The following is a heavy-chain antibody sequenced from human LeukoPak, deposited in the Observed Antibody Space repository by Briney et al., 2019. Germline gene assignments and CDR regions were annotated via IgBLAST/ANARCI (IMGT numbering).Heavy chain of an antibody. CDR1: GFTFSSYA. Sequence: GRSLRLSCAASGFTFSSYAMHWVRQAPGKGLEWVAVISYDGSNKYYADSVKGRFTISRDNSKNTLYLQMNSLRAEDTAVYYCARDAGTLDIVVVPAAKGIDYWGQGTLVTVSS. CDR3: ARDAGTLDIVVVPAAKGIDY. J-gene: IGHJ4*02. CDR2: ISYDGSNK. D-gene: IGHD2-2*01. V-gene: IGHV3-30*04.